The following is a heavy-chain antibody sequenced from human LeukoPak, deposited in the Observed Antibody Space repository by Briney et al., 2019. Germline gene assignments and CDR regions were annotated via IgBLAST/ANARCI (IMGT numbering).Heavy chain of an antibody. V-gene: IGHV3-49*03. J-gene: IGHJ6*02. D-gene: IGHD2-21*02. CDR3: TRVVTPSGYFYHGLHV. CDR1: GFSFGDYT. Sequence: PGGSLRLSCTASGFSFGDYTMSWFRQAPGKGLEWVGFIRSEAYGGTTEYAASVKGSFTISRDDSKSIAHLQMNSLKTEDTAVYYCTRVVTPSGYFYHGLHVWGQGPTVTVPS. CDR2: IRSEAYGGTT.